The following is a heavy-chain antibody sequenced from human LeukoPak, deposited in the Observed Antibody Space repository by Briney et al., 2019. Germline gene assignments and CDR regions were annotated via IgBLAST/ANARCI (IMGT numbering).Heavy chain of an antibody. V-gene: IGHV3-30*02. CDR2: IRFDGTTQ. CDR1: GLVFSSYG. CDR3: SKESNYDSSGYFN. D-gene: IGHD3-22*01. J-gene: IGHJ4*02. Sequence: GGSLRLSCAASGLVFSSYGIHWVRQAPGKGLEWVSFIRFDGTTQYYADSVKGRFTISRDNSKFTVHLLMTSLRPEDTAVYYCSKESNYDSSGYFNWGQGTLVTVSS.